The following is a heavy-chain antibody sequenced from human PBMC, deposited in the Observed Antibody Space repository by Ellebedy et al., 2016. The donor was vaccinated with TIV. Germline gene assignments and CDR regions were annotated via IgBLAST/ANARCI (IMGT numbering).Heavy chain of an antibody. CDR3: VKGRQWLLHY. CDR1: GFSFDDYT. CDR2: IGWDGVST. V-gene: IGHV3-43*01. J-gene: IGHJ4*02. D-gene: IGHD6-19*01. Sequence: GESLKISCAASGFSFDDYTMHWVRQAPGKGLEWVSLIGWDGVSTYYADSVKGRFTISRDNSKDSLHLQMTSLKVGDSALYYCVKGRQWLLHYWGQGTLVTVSS.